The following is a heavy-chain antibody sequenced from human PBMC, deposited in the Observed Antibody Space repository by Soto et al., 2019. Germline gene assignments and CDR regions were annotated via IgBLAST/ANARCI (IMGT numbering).Heavy chain of an antibody. CDR1: GFTFSDYG. V-gene: IGHV3-30*02. D-gene: IGHD1-7*01. Sequence: GGSLRLSCAASGFTFSDYGMHWVRQAPGKGLDWVGFIGYGGSERHYADSVKGRFTISRDNSKNTLYLQMNSLRAEDTAMYYCAKEGALTGWTYGDSWGQGTLVTVSS. J-gene: IGHJ4*02. CDR3: AKEGALTGWTYGDS. CDR2: IGYGGSER.